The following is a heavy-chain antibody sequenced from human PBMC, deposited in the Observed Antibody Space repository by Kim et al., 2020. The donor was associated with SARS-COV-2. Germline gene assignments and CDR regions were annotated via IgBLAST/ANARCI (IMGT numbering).Heavy chain of an antibody. D-gene: IGHD2-21*01. CDR3: ARDPYGGDLFYYYYGMDV. CDR2: ISSSSSYI. V-gene: IGHV3-21*01. J-gene: IGHJ6*02. CDR1: GFTFSSYS. Sequence: GGSLRLSCAASGFTFSSYSMNWVRQAPGKGLEWVSSISSSSSYIYYADSVQGRFTISIDNAKNSLYLQMNSLRAEDTAVYYCARDPYGGDLFYYYYGMDVWGHGTTVTVSS.